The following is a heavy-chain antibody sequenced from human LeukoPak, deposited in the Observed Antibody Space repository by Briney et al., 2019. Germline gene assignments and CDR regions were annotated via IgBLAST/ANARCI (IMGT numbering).Heavy chain of an antibody. Sequence: SSVKVSCKASVYTYTGYYMHWVRQAPGQGLEWMGWINPNSGGTNYGRVTMTRDTSTSTAYMELSRLRSDDTAVYYCARDRGLREYYFDYWGQGTLVTVSS. CDR1: VYTYTGYY. CDR2: INPNSGGT. D-gene: IGHD3-10*01. J-gene: IGHJ4*02. V-gene: IGHV1-2*02. CDR3: ARDRGLREYYFDY.